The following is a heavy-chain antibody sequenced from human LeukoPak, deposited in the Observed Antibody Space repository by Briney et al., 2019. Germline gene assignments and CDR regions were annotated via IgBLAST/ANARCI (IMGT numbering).Heavy chain of an antibody. CDR2: FDPEDGET. V-gene: IGHV1-24*01. CDR3: ATMAVADGFDY. CDR1: GYTLTELS. J-gene: IGHJ4*02. Sequence: ASVKVSCKVSGYTLTELSMHWVRQAPGKGLGWMGGFDPEDGETIYAQKFQGRVTMPEDTSTDTAYMELSSLRSEDTAVYYCATMAVADGFDYWGQGTLVTVSS. D-gene: IGHD6-19*01.